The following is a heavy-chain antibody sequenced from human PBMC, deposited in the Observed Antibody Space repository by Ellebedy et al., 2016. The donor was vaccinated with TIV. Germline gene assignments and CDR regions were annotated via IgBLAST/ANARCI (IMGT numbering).Heavy chain of an antibody. J-gene: IGHJ6*02. Sequence: MPSETLSLTCSVSGCSMIAYYWIWVRQPAGRKLEWIGRIYSTGSTNYNPSLKSRVTMSLDTSKNQFSLRLTPVTAAETDVYYCARDTDREVSDVWGQGTTVTVSS. V-gene: IGHV4-4*07. CDR2: IYSTGST. CDR3: ARDTDREVSDV. D-gene: IGHD5/OR15-5a*01. CDR1: GCSMIAYY.